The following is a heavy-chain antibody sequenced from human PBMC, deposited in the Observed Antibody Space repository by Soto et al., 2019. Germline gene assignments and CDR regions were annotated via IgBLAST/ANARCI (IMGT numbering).Heavy chain of an antibody. CDR3: ARPPRDLWGGYSTYFDY. CDR1: GFPFSSYA. Sequence: QPGGSLRLSCEGSGFPFSSYAIHWVRQTPGKGLEWVAVISYDGSITYYSDSVRGRFTISRDTPTNTVYLQLNGLRGDDTAVYYCARPPRDLWGGYSTYFDYWGQGTLVTVSS. D-gene: IGHD3-3*01. CDR2: ISYDGSIT. V-gene: IGHV3-30-3*01. J-gene: IGHJ4*02.